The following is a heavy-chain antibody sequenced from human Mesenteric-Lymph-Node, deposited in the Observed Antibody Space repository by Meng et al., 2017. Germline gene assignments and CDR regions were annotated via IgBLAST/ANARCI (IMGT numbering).Heavy chain of an antibody. CDR3: ARGFLSFVRVFDY. CDR1: GGSFSGYY. D-gene: IGHD2/OR15-2a*01. V-gene: IGHV4-34*01. Sequence: QVQQQHWGAGLLKPSATLSLTCAVYGGSFSGYYWSWIRQPPGKGLEWIGEINHSGSTNYNPSLKSRVTISVDTSKNQFSLKLSSVTAADTAVYYCARGFLSFVRVFDYWGQGTLVTVSS. J-gene: IGHJ4*02. CDR2: INHSGST.